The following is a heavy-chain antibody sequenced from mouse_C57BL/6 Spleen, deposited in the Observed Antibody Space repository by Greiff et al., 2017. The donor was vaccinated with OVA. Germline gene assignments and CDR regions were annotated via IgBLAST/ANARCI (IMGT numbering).Heavy chain of an antibody. CDR1: GYAFSSSW. J-gene: IGHJ4*01. CDR3: AREPNYYAMDY. CDR2: IYPGDGDT. Sequence: VQLQQSGPELVKPGASVKISCKASGYAFSSSWMSWVKQRPGKGLEWIGRIYPGDGDTNYNGKFKGKATLTADKSSSTAYMQLSSLTSEDSAVYFCAREPNYYAMDYWGQGTSVTVSS. V-gene: IGHV1-82*01.